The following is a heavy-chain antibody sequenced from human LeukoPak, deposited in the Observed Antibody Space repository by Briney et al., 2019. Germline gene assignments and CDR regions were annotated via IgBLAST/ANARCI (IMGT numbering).Heavy chain of an antibody. CDR3: ARVRKEYDGSGYFDY. J-gene: IGHJ4*02. D-gene: IGHD3-22*01. CDR1: GFTVSRNY. Sequence: GGSLRLSCAASGFTVSRNYVTWVRQAPGKGLEWVSVIYSGGNTYYADSVKGRFTISRDNSKNIVYLQMNSLRAEDKAVYYCARVRKEYDGSGYFDYWGQGALVTVS. CDR2: IYSGGNT. V-gene: IGHV3-66*01.